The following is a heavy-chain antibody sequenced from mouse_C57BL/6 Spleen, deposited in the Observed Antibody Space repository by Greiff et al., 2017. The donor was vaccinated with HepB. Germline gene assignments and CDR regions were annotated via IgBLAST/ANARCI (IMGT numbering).Heavy chain of an antibody. CDR2: IDPPDSET. V-gene: IGHV1-52*01. J-gene: IGHJ4*01. Sequence: VQLQQPGAELVRPGSSVKLSCKASGYTFTSYWMHWVKQRPIQGLEWIGNIDPPDSETHYNQKFKDKATLTVDKSSSTAYMQLSSLTSEYSAVYYGARWQGITRVVGDRGKGTSVSV. CDR1: GYTFTSYW. D-gene: IGHD1-1*01. CDR3: ARWQGITRVVGD.